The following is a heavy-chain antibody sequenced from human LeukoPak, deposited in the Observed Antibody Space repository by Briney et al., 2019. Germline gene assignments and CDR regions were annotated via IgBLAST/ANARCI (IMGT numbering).Heavy chain of an antibody. D-gene: IGHD3-10*01. V-gene: IGHV1-69*04. J-gene: IGHJ4*02. Sequence: SVKVSCKASGGTFSSYAISWVRQAPGQGLEWMGRIIPILGIANYAQKFQGRVAITADKSTSTAYMGLSSLRSEDTAVYYCASPGGYYGSGSYYNSDYWGQGTLVTVSS. CDR3: ASPGGYYGSGSYYNSDY. CDR1: GGTFSSYA. CDR2: IIPILGIA.